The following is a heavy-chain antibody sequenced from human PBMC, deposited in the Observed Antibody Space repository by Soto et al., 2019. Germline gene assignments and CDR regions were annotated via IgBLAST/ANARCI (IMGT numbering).Heavy chain of an antibody. CDR1: GFTFSSYA. Sequence: GGSLRLSCAASGFTFSSYAMSWVRQAPGKGLEWVSAISGSGGSTYYADPVKGRFTISRDNSKNTLYLQMNSLRAEDTAVYYCATHGESSSFDYWGQGTLVTVSS. V-gene: IGHV3-23*01. J-gene: IGHJ4*02. CDR2: ISGSGGST. D-gene: IGHD6-13*01. CDR3: ATHGESSSFDY.